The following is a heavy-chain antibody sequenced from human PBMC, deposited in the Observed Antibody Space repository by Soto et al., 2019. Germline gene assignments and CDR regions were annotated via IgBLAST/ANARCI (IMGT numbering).Heavy chain of an antibody. CDR3: ARAYDYGDPRDALDT. D-gene: IGHD4-17*01. J-gene: IGHJ3*02. V-gene: IGHV4-34*01. CDR1: GGSFSGYY. CDR2: VKHSGGT. Sequence: QVQLQQWGAGLLKPSETLSLTCVVYGGSFSGYYWNWVRQPPGKGLEWIGKVKHSGGTHYNPSLKFRVSISVDTSKSQVSLRLTSVTAADTAVYYCARAYDYGDPRDALDTWGQGTMVTVSS.